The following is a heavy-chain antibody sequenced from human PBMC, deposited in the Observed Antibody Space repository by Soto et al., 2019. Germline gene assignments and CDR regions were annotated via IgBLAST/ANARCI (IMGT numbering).Heavy chain of an antibody. CDR3: AGGPTPEQQLVLDY. V-gene: IGHV4-31*03. D-gene: IGHD6-13*01. J-gene: IGHJ4*02. CDR1: GGSISSGGYY. CDR2: VYYSGST. Sequence: QVQLQESGPGLVKPSQTLSLTCTVSGGSISSGGYYWSWIRQHPGKGLEWIGYVYYSGSTYYNPSLKSRVTMSVDKSKNQFSLKLSSVPAADTAVYYCAGGPTPEQQLVLDYWGQGTLVTVSS.